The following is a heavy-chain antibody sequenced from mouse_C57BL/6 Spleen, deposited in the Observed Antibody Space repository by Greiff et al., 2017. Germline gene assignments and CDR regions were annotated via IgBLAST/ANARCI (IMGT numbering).Heavy chain of an antibody. CDR1: GFNINDYY. CDR3: ARGGPYGIDY. J-gene: IGHJ2*01. D-gene: IGHD2-1*01. V-gene: IGHV14-2*01. Sequence: VQLQQSGAELVKPGASVKLSCTASGFNINDYYMPWVKQRTEQGLEWFGRIDPEDGETKSAPKLQGKATLTADTSSNTAYLQLSSLTSEDTACYCCARGGPYGIDYWGQGTTRTVSS. CDR2: IDPEDGET.